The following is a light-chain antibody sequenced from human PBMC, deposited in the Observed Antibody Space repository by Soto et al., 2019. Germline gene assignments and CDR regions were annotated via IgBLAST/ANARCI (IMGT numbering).Light chain of an antibody. CDR3: QQYNNYSWT. CDR1: QSISSW. CDR2: DAS. J-gene: IGKJ1*01. V-gene: IGKV1-5*01. Sequence: DIQVTQSPSTLSASVGDRVTITCRASQSISSWLAWYQQKPGKAPKLLIYDASSLESGVPSRFSGSGSGTEFTLTISSLQPDDFATYYCQQYNNYSWTFGQGTKVDIK.